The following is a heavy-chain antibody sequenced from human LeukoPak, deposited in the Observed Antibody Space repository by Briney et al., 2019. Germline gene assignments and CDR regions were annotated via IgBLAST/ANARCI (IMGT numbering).Heavy chain of an antibody. CDR1: GFTFSSYN. Sequence: GESLRLSCAASGFTFSSYNMGWVRQSPGKGLEWVSTILSSSGYMCYADSLKGRFTVSRDNARNSLYLQMNSLRADDTAVYYCARHYSVGYYAFDAFDLWGQGTMVTVSS. V-gene: IGHV3-21*06. D-gene: IGHD3-22*01. CDR2: ILSSSGYM. J-gene: IGHJ3*01. CDR3: ARHYSVGYYAFDAFDL.